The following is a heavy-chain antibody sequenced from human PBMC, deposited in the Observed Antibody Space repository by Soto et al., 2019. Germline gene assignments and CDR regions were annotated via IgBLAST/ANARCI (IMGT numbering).Heavy chain of an antibody. CDR3: AGALEM. V-gene: IGHV3-48*01. CDR2: ISSSGSTI. CDR1: GFSFSDYN. J-gene: IGHJ3*02. Sequence: EVQLVESGGGLVQPGGSLRLSCAASGFSFSDYNMNWVRQAPGKGLEWVSYISSSGSTISYADSVKGRFTISRDNAKNSLYLQMKSPIAEDTAVYYCAGALEMWGQGTVVTVSA.